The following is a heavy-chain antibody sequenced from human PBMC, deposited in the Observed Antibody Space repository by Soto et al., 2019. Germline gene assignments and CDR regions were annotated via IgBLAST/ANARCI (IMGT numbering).Heavy chain of an antibody. J-gene: IGHJ6*02. V-gene: IGHV1-69*01. CDR1: GGTFSSYA. CDR3: ARGSFLYGGNYLRRYYYYGMDV. CDR2: IIPIFGTA. D-gene: IGHD3-3*01. Sequence: QVQLVQSGAEVKKPGSSVKVSCKASGGTFSSYAISWVRQAPGQGLEWMGGIIPIFGTANYAQKFQGRVTITADESTSTAYMELSSLRSEDTAVYYCARGSFLYGGNYLRRYYYYGMDVWGQGTTVTVSS.